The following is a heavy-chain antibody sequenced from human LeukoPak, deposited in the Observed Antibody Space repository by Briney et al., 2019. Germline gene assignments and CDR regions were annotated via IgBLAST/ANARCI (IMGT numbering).Heavy chain of an antibody. Sequence: ASVKVSCKVSGYTLTELSMHWVRQAPGKGLEWMGGFDPEDGETIYAQKFQGRVTMTEDTSTDTAYMELSSLRSEDTAVYYCATSAVAAKGYYYYGMDVWGQGTTVTVSS. CDR1: GYTLTELS. V-gene: IGHV1-24*01. D-gene: IGHD6-19*01. CDR3: ATSAVAAKGYYYYGMDV. J-gene: IGHJ6*02. CDR2: FDPEDGET.